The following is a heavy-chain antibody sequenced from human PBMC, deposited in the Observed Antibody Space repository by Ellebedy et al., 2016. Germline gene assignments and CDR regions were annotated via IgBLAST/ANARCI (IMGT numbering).Heavy chain of an antibody. CDR3: AKDQGSGSYSDDY. V-gene: IGHV3-23*01. CDR2: ISGSGGST. J-gene: IGHJ4*02. CDR1: GFTFSSYA. D-gene: IGHD1-26*01. Sequence: GGSLRLFXAASGFTFSSYAMSWVRQAPGKGLEWVSAISGSGGSTYYADSVKGRFTISRDNSKNTLYLQMNSLRAEDTAVYYCAKDQGSGSYSDDYWGQGTLVTVSS.